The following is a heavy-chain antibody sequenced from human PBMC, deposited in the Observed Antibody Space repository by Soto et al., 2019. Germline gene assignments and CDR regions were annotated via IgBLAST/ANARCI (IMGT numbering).Heavy chain of an antibody. CDR1: GFTFSNYS. V-gene: IGHV3-23*01. CDR2: ITGSGSHA. CDR3: AKDGSGRWAMDA. Sequence: EVQLFESGGGLVQPGGSLRLSCAASGFTFSNYSMRWVRQAPGKGLEWVSTITGSGSHAYYADSVKGRFTISNDISKSTLFLHMNSLSAEDTAVYYCAKDGSGRWAMDAWGQGTTVTVSS. D-gene: IGHD3-10*01. J-gene: IGHJ6*02.